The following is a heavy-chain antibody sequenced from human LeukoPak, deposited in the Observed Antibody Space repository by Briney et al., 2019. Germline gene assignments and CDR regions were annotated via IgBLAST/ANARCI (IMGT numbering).Heavy chain of an antibody. V-gene: IGHV1-18*01. CDR3: ARDVYCSSTSCYGAEYFQH. CDR1: GYTFTSYG. Sequence: ASVKVSCKASGYTFTSYGISWVRQAPGQGLEWMGWISAYNGNTNYAQKLQGRVTMTTDTSTSTACMELRSLRSDDTAVYYCARDVYCSSTSCYGAEYFQHWGQGTLVTVSS. CDR2: ISAYNGNT. J-gene: IGHJ1*01. D-gene: IGHD2-2*01.